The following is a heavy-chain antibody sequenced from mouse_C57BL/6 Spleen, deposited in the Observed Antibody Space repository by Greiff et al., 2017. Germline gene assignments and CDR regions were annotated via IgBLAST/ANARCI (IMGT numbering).Heavy chain of an antibody. CDR1: GYTFTGYW. CDR3: ASPCGSSYDWFAY. D-gene: IGHD1-1*01. CDR2: ILPGSGST. J-gene: IGHJ3*01. Sequence: QVQLKESGAELMKPGASVKLSCKATGYTFTGYWIEWVKQRPGHGLEWIGEILPGSGSTNYNEKFKGKATFTADTSSNTAYMQLSSLTTEDSAIYYCASPCGSSYDWFAYWGQGTLVTVSA. V-gene: IGHV1-9*01.